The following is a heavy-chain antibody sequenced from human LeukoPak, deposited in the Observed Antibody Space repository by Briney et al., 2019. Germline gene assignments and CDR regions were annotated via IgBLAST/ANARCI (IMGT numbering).Heavy chain of an antibody. CDR1: GGSISSSNW. CDR2: IYRSGST. V-gene: IGHV4-4*02. Sequence: SETLSLTCAVSGGSISSSNWWSWVRQPPGKGLEWIGEIYRSGSTDYNPSLKSRVTISVDKSKNQFSLKLSSVTAADTAVYYCARDPRSMVRGVIEDYFDYWGQGTLVTVSS. D-gene: IGHD3-10*01. J-gene: IGHJ4*02. CDR3: ARDPRSMVRGVIEDYFDY.